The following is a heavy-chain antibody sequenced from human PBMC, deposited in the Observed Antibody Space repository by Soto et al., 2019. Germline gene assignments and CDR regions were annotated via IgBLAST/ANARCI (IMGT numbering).Heavy chain of an antibody. CDR3: ARRLKDASGSSPYYSALDV. D-gene: IGHD6-25*01. Sequence: GESLKISCQASGYTFNNYWIAWVRQMPGKGLEYVGIIYPGDSDTRYSPPLQGQVTISADTSISTAYLQWSSLKASDSGMYYCARRLKDASGSSPYYSALDVWGRGTTVTVYS. J-gene: IGHJ6*02. V-gene: IGHV5-51*03. CDR1: GYTFNNYW. CDR2: IYPGDSDT.